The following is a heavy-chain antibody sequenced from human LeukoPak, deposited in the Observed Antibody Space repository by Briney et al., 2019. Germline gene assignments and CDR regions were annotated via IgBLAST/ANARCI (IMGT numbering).Heavy chain of an antibody. J-gene: IGHJ4*02. Sequence: ASDTVSCMASGYTFTRYVISWVQQAPRQGLEWMGWISAYNGNTNYAPKLQGRVTMATDTSTSTVYMEVRSLRSDGTAVYYCASASGAQDFDWDCWGQGALLTVSS. D-gene: IGHD1-26*01. CDR3: ASASGAQDFDWDC. CDR2: ISAYNGNT. V-gene: IGHV1-18*01. CDR1: GYTFTRYV.